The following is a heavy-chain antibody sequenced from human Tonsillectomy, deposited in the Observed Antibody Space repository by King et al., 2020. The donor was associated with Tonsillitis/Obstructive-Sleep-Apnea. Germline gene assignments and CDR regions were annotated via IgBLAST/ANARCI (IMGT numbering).Heavy chain of an antibody. CDR2: ISAATGNT. Sequence: QLVQSGAEVKKPGASVKVSCKASGYTFSSYGISWVRQAPGQGLEWMGWISAATGNTDYAQKFQDRVTMTTDKSTNTAYIEVRSLGSDDTAVFYCARSSYGKFDFWGQGTLITVPS. D-gene: IGHD3-16*01. J-gene: IGHJ4*02. CDR1: GYTFSSYG. CDR3: ARSSYGKFDF. V-gene: IGHV1-18*01.